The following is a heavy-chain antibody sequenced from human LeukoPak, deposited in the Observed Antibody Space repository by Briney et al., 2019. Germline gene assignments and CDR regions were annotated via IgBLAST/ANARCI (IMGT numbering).Heavy chain of an antibody. D-gene: IGHD2-2*01. CDR2: INGGDGNT. CDR3: ARSYIVVVPAVYFDY. V-gene: IGHV1-3*01. Sequence: ASVKVSCKASGYTFTSYDINWVRQAPGQRLEWMGWINGGDGNTKFSQKFQGRVTITRDTSARSSYMELSSLRSEDTAVYYCARSYIVVVPAVYFDYWGRGTLVTVSS. J-gene: IGHJ4*02. CDR1: GYTFTSYD.